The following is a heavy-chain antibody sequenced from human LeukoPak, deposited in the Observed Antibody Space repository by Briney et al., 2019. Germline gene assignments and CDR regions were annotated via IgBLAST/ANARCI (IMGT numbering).Heavy chain of an antibody. D-gene: IGHD3-9*01. CDR3: ARPFSVHFDWDF. J-gene: IGHJ4*02. CDR2: IKPDGSEK. CDR1: GFTFSGYS. V-gene: IGHV3-7*01. Sequence: GGSLRLSCAASGFTFSGYSMTWVRQAPWKGLEWVANIKPDGSEKYYVNSLKGRFIISRDNGKNSLYLQMNSLRAEDTAVYYCARPFSVHFDWDFWGQGTLVTVSS.